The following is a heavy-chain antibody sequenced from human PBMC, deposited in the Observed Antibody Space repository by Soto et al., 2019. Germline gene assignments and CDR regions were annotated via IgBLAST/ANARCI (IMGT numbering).Heavy chain of an antibody. Sequence: QVQLVESGGGVVQPGRSLRLSCAASGCTFSSYGMHWVRQAPGKGLEWVAVIAYDGSNKYYADSVKGRFTISRDNSKNTLYLQMNSLRAEDTAVYYCAKDKGRSLAGGMDVWGQGTTVTVSS. J-gene: IGHJ6*02. CDR3: AKDKGRSLAGGMDV. CDR2: IAYDGSNK. D-gene: IGHD6-19*01. V-gene: IGHV3-30*18. CDR1: GCTFSSYG.